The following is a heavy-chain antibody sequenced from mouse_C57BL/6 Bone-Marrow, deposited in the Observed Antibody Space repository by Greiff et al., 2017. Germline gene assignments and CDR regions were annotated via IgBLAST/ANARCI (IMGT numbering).Heavy chain of an antibody. CDR1: GFTFSSYG. V-gene: IGHV5-6*01. CDR2: ISSGGSYT. D-gene: IGHD2-1*01. CDR3: ARQNYGNSYYFDY. J-gene: IGHJ2*01. Sequence: EVKLMESGGDLVKPGGSPKLSCAASGFTFSSYGMSWVRQTPDKRLEWVATISSGGSYTYYPDSVKGRFTISRDNAKNTLYLQMSSLKYEDTAMYYCARQNYGNSYYFDYWGQGTTLTVSS.